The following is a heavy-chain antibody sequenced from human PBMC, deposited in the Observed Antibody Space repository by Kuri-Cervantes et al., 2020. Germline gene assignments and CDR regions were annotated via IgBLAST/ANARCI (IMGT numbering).Heavy chain of an antibody. V-gene: IGHV1-46*01. D-gene: IGHD3-22*01. CDR3: ARGPYYYDSSGYPTSHAFDI. J-gene: IGHJ3*02. Sequence: ASVKVSCKASGYTFTSYYMHWVRQAPGQGLEWMGIINPSGGSTSYAQKFQGRVTMTRDTSTSTVYMELSSLRSEDTAVYYCARGPYYYDSSGYPTSHAFDIWGQGTMVTVSS. CDR1: GYTFTSYY. CDR2: INPSGGST.